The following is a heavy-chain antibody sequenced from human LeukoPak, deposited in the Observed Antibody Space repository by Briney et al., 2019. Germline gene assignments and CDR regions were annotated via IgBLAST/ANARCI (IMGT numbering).Heavy chain of an antibody. CDR1: GFTFSSYA. J-gene: IGHJ4*02. Sequence: GGSLRLSCAASGFTFSSYAMSWVRRAPGKGLEWVSAISGSGGSTYYADSVKGRFTISRDNSKNTLYLQMNSLRAEDTAVYYCAKDLESGWYRPNDYWGQGTLVTVSS. V-gene: IGHV3-23*01. CDR3: AKDLESGWYRPNDY. D-gene: IGHD6-19*01. CDR2: ISGSGGST.